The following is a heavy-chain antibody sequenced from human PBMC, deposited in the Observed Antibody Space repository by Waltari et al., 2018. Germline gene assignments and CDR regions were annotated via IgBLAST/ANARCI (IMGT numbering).Heavy chain of an antibody. V-gene: IGHV1-69*01. J-gene: IGHJ4*02. Sequence: VQLVQSGAEVKKPGSSVRVSCKTSGDVFENYAISWVRQAPGKGLEWMGGIIPMFNNPNYAQRFEGTVTITADESTSTGYMELTGLTSEDTAIYYCARGSKFGDYGDLDYWGQGTLVTVSS. CDR3: ARGSKFGDYGDLDY. CDR1: GDVFENYA. CDR2: IIPMFNNP. D-gene: IGHD4-17*01.